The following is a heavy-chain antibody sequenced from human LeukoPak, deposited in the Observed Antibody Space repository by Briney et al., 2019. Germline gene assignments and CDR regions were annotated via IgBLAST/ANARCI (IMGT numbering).Heavy chain of an antibody. CDR3: ARDTVVVPAAIGLPEGNYYYGMDV. J-gene: IGHJ6*02. CDR2: ISSSSSYI. D-gene: IGHD2-2*01. CDR1: GFTFSSYS. V-gene: IGHV3-21*01. Sequence: GGSLRLSCAASGFTFSSYSMNWVRQAPGKGLEWVSSISSSSSYIYYADSVKGRFTISRDNAKNSLYLQMNSLRAEDTAVYYCARDTVVVPAAIGLPEGNYYYGMDVWGQRTTVTVSS.